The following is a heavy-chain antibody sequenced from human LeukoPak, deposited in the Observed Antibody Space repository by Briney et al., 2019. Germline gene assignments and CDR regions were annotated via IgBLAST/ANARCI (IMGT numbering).Heavy chain of an antibody. CDR2: INRSGRN. V-gene: IGHV4-34*01. J-gene: IGHJ4*02. CDR1: GGSFSGYY. Sequence: SETLSLTCAVYGGSFSGYYWSWIRQPPGEGQEWIGEINRSGRNNYNTSLKSRVTISVDPSKSQLSLKLTSVTAADTAVYYCARFGSYWGQGTLVTVSS. CDR3: ARFGSY. D-gene: IGHD3-10*01.